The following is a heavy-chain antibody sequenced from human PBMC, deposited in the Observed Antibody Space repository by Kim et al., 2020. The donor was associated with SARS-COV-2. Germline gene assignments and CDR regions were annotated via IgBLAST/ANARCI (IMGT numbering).Heavy chain of an antibody. CDR3: ARHLYFGGMDV. V-gene: IGHV4-39*01. D-gene: IGHD3-9*01. CDR2: T. Sequence: TYYRPSLKRRVTLSVDTSKNQFSLKLSSVTAADTAVYYCARHLYFGGMDVWGQGTTVTVSS. J-gene: IGHJ6*02.